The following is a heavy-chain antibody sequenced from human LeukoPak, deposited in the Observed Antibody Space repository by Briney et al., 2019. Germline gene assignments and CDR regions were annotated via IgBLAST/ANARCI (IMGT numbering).Heavy chain of an antibody. V-gene: IGHV3-21*01. CDR1: GFTFSSYS. Sequence: GGSLRLSCAASGFTFSSYSMNWVCQAPGKGLEWVSSISSTGSYIYYTDSMKGRFTISRDNAKNSLYLQMNSLRAEDTAVYYCAKDRCSGYSCYSPSLWGQGTLVTVSS. D-gene: IGHD2-15*01. CDR3: AKDRCSGYSCYSPSL. CDR2: ISSTGSYI. J-gene: IGHJ4*02.